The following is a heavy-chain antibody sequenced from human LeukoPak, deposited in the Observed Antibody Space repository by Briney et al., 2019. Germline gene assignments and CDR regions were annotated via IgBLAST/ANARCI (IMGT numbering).Heavy chain of an antibody. CDR3: AKVRPAAILTY. Sequence: GGSLRLSCAASGFTFSSYAMSWVRQAPGKGLEWVSAISGSGGSTYYADSVKDRFTISRDNSKNTLYLQMNILRAEDTAVYSCAKVRPAAILTYWGQGTLVTVSS. V-gene: IGHV3-23*01. J-gene: IGHJ4*02. D-gene: IGHD2-2*01. CDR2: ISGSGGST. CDR1: GFTFSSYA.